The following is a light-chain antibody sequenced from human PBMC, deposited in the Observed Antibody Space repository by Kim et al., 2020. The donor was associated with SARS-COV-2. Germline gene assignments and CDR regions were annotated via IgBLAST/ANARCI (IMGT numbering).Light chain of an antibody. CDR3: QAWDSSTGV. Sequence: SYELTQPPSVSVSPGQTASITCSGVKLGDKYACWYQQKPGQPPVLVIYQDSKRPSGIPERFSGSNSGNTATLTISGTQAMDEADYYCQAWDSSTGVFGTGTKFTVL. V-gene: IGLV3-1*01. CDR1: KLGDKY. J-gene: IGLJ1*01. CDR2: QDS.